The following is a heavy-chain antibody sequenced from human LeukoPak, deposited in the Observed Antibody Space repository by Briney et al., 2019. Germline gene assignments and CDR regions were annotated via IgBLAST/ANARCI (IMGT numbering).Heavy chain of an antibody. Sequence: SQTLALTCTVSVGFIRSYYWSWIRQPSGKGLEGMGYIQRNESTSNDPPLKSQVSISVDTSKSQFSLKLSSVTAADTAVYYCARTGSTVTMLYPFDHWGQGTLVTVSS. CDR3: ARTGSTVTMLYPFDH. CDR2: IQRNEST. CDR1: VGFIRSYY. D-gene: IGHD4-17*01. J-gene: IGHJ4*02. V-gene: IGHV4-59*01.